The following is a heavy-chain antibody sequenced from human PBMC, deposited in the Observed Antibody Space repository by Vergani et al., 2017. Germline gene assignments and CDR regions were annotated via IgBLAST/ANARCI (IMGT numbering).Heavy chain of an antibody. CDR3: ARAGTGEFDY. CDR1: GGTFSSYT. Sequence: QVQLVQSGAEVKKPGSSVKVSCKASGGTFSSYTISWVRQAPGQGLEWMGRIITILGIANYAQNFQGRVTITADKSTSTAYMELRSLRSEDTAVYDCARAGTGEFDYWGQGTLVTVSS. D-gene: IGHD3-16*01. V-gene: IGHV1-69*02. CDR2: IITILGIA. J-gene: IGHJ4*02.